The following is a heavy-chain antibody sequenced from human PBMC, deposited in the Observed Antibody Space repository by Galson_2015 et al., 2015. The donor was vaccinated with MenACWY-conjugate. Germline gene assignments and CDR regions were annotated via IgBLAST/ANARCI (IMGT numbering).Heavy chain of an antibody. J-gene: IGHJ4*02. CDR2: IIPVFHTT. CDR1: RDSFNTYR. V-gene: IGHV1-69*13. Sequence: SVKVSCKASRDSFNTYRFNWIRQAPGQGPEWLGGIIPVFHTTDYAQRFQGRLTITADESTSTVYMELSSLRSDDTAIYYCARPGGDYEQRTFFDYWGQGTLVTVSS. CDR3: ARPGGDYEQRTFFDY. D-gene: IGHD4-17*01.